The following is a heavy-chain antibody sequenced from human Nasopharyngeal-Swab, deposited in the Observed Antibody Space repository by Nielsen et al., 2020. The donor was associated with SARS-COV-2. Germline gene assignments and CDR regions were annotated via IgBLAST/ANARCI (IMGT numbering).Heavy chain of an antibody. CDR1: GFTFSSYA. D-gene: IGHD6-13*01. Sequence: GESLKISCAASGFTFSSYAMHWVRQAPGKGLEWVAVISYDGSNKYYADSVKGRFTISRDNSKNTLYLQMNSLRAEDTAVYYCDASSRAFDIWGQGTMVTVSS. CDR2: ISYDGSNK. J-gene: IGHJ3*02. CDR3: DASSRAFDI. V-gene: IGHV3-30-3*01.